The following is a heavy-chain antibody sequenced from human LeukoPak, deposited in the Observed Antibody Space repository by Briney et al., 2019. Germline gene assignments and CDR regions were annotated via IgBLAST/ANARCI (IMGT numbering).Heavy chain of an antibody. D-gene: IGHD2-15*01. Sequence: PGGSLRLSCAASGLTVSNNYMTWVRQAPGKGLEWVSVIYSGGSQYYADSVKGRFSISRDNSKNTVYLQMNGLRAEDTAVYYCARDRRYCSGDSCYSGVDYWGQGTLVTVSS. CDR1: GLTVSNNY. CDR3: ARDRRYCSGDSCYSGVDY. V-gene: IGHV3-53*01. CDR2: IYSGGSQ. J-gene: IGHJ4*02.